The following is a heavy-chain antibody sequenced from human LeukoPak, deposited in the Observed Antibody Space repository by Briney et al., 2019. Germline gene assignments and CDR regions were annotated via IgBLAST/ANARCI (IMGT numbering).Heavy chain of an antibody. D-gene: IGHD3-10*01. J-gene: IGHJ5*02. CDR3: ARDYYGSGGWGSWFDP. V-gene: IGHV1-18*04. Sequence: GASVKVSCKASGYTFTSYGISWVRQAPGQGLEWMGWISAYNGNTNYAQKLHGRVTMTTDTSTSTAYMELRSLRSDDTAVYYCARDYYGSGGWGSWFDPWGQGTLVTVSS. CDR1: GYTFTSYG. CDR2: ISAYNGNT.